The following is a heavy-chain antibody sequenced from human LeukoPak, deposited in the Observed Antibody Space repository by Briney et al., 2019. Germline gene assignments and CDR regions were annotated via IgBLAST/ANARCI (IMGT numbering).Heavy chain of an antibody. CDR3: ARSGLRFLDPYGMDV. J-gene: IGHJ6*02. Sequence: GAPVKVSCKASGYTFTSYGISWVRQAPGQGLEWMGWISAYNSNTNYAQKLQGRVTMTTDTSTSTAYMELRSLRSDDTAVYYCARSGLRFLDPYGMDVWGQGTTVTVSS. V-gene: IGHV1-18*01. CDR2: ISAYNSNT. CDR1: GYTFTSYG. D-gene: IGHD3-3*01.